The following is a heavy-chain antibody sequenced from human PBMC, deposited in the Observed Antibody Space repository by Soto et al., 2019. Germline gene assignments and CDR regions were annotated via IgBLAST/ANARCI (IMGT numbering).Heavy chain of an antibody. D-gene: IGHD3-9*01. J-gene: IGHJ3*02. CDR2: INHSGST. Sequence: SETLSLTCAVYGGSFSGYYWSWIRQPPGKGLEWIGEINHSGSTNYNPSLKSRVTISVDTSKNQFSLKLSSVTAADTAVYYCARGWRGGLAVRYVTRGAFDIWGQGTMVTVSS. CDR1: GGSFSGYY. CDR3: ARGWRGGLAVRYVTRGAFDI. V-gene: IGHV4-34*01.